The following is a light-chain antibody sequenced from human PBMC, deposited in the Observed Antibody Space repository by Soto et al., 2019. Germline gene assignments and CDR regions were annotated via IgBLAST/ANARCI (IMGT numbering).Light chain of an antibody. CDR3: QQYNNWPRT. Sequence: EIVMTQSPATLSVSPGERATFSCRSSQSVSSNLAWYQQKPGQAPRLLIYGASTRATGIPARFSGSGSGTEVTLTIGSLQSEDFAVYYCQQYNNWPRTFGQGTKLEIK. CDR1: QSVSSN. CDR2: GAS. V-gene: IGKV3-15*01. J-gene: IGKJ2*01.